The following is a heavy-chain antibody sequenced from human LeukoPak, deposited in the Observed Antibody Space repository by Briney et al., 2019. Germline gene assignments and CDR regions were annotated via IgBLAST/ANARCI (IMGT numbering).Heavy chain of an antibody. D-gene: IGHD2-2*02. CDR2: IYPGNSDT. CDR1: GYSFTSYW. Sequence: GESLKISCKGSGYSFTSYWIGWVRQMPGKGLGWRGIIYPGNSDTSYSPSFQGQVTISADKSISTAYLQWSSLKASDTAMYYCARRCCSSTSCYTWCFDYWGQGTLVTVSS. V-gene: IGHV5-51*01. J-gene: IGHJ4*02. CDR3: ARRCCSSTSCYTWCFDY.